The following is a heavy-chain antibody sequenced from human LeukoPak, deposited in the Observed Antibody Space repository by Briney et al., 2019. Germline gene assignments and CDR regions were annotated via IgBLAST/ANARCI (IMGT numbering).Heavy chain of an antibody. Sequence: GGSLRLSCVGSRFTFSLYTIHWVRQGPGKGLEWVAATSHDGGINYYAESVKGRFSISRDNSKNTLYLQMNSLRHEDTAVYYCASGFDSRFFDKWGQGTLVTVSS. V-gene: IGHV3-30*04. J-gene: IGHJ4*02. D-gene: IGHD3-22*01. CDR1: RFTFSLYT. CDR2: TSHDGGIN. CDR3: ASGFDSRFFDK.